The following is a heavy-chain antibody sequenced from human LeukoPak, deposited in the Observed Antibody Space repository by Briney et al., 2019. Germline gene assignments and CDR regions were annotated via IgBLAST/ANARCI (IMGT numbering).Heavy chain of an antibody. CDR1: GGSFSGYY. CDR3: ARECREDTHGDDFDY. Sequence: SETLSLTCAVYGGSFSGYYWSWIRQPPGKGLEWIGETNHSGSTNYNPSLKSRVTISVDTSKNQFSLKLSSVTAADTAVYYCARECREDTHGDDFDYWGQGTLVTVSS. D-gene: IGHD4-17*01. J-gene: IGHJ4*02. CDR2: TNHSGST. V-gene: IGHV4-34*01.